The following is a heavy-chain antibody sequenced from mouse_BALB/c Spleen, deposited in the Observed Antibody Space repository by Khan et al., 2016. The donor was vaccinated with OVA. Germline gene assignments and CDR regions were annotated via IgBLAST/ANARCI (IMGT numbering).Heavy chain of an antibody. CDR3: SRLAYYYNSEGFAY. D-gene: IGHD1-1*02. V-gene: IGHV5-6*01. J-gene: IGHJ3*01. CDR2: ISTGGGYT. CDR1: GFTLSTYG. Sequence: EVELVESGGDLVKPGGSLKLSCAASGFTLSTYGLSWVRQTPDKGLGWVATISTGGGYTYYPDTVKGRFTISRDNAKNTLYLQMSSLKSEDTAMYYCSRLAYYYNSEGFAYWGQGTLVTVSA.